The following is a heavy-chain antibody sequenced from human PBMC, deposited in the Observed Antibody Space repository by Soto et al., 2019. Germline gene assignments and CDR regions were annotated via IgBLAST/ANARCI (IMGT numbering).Heavy chain of an antibody. V-gene: IGHV3-15*01. CDR3: TTAATTVTTIDF. CDR1: GFTFSNAW. CDR2: IKRKTDGGTT. Sequence: EVHLVESGGGLVKPGGSLRLSCAASGFTFSNAWMSWVRQAPGKGLEWVGRIKRKTDGGTTDYAAPVKGRFTISRDDSNNTLYLQMNSLKTEDPAVYYCTTAATTVTTIDFWGQGTLVTVSS. J-gene: IGHJ4*02. D-gene: IGHD4-17*01.